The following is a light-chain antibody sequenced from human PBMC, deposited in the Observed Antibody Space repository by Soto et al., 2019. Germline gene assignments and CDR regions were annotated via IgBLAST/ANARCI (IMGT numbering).Light chain of an antibody. V-gene: IGKV1-5*03. CDR3: QQYNSLIWT. J-gene: IGKJ1*01. Sequence: DIQMTQSPSTLSASVGDRVTIICRASQSISSWLAWYQQKPGKAPKLLISKASNLDSGVPSRFSGSGSGTEFNLTISSLQPEDFATYYFQQYNSLIWTFGRGTKVEIK. CDR1: QSISSW. CDR2: KAS.